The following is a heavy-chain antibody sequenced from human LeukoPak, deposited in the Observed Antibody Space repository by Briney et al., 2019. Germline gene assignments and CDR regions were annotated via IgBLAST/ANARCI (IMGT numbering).Heavy chain of an antibody. CDR3: ARDRWLGY. CDR2: ISYDGSNK. D-gene: IGHD6-19*01. CDR1: GFTFSSYG. J-gene: IGHJ4*02. V-gene: IGHV3-30*03. Sequence: GGSLRLSCAASGFTFSSYGMHWVRQAPGKGLEWGAVISYDGSNKYYADSVKGRFTISRDNSKNTLYLQMNSLRAEDTAVYYCARDRWLGYWGQGTLVTVSS.